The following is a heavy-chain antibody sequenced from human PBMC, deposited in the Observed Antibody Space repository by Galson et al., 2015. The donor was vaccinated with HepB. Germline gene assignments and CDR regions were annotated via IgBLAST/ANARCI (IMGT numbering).Heavy chain of an antibody. D-gene: IGHD6-19*01. V-gene: IGHV3-30*18. Sequence: SLRLSCAASGVTFSNYGMHWVRQAPGKGLEWVAVISYDGRNKYYTDSVKGRFNISRDNSKNMVYLQMNSLRAEDTALYYCAKDPYLHSALAGTMAGFDYWGQGTLVTVSS. CDR2: ISYDGRNK. CDR3: AKDPYLHSALAGTMAGFDY. CDR1: GVTFSNYG. J-gene: IGHJ4*02.